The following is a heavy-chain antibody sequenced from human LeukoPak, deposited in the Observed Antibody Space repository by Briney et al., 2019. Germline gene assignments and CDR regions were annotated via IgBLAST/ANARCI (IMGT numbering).Heavy chain of an antibody. V-gene: IGHV3-20*04. CDR2: INWNGGST. D-gene: IGHD2-2*01. Sequence: GGSLRLSCAASGFTLSNAYMSWVRQAPGKGLEWVSGINWNGGSTGFADSVKGRFTISRDNAKNSLYLQMNSLRAEDTALYYCARDLSCSSTSCPNWFDPWGQGTLVTVSS. CDR3: ARDLSCSSTSCPNWFDP. CDR1: GFTLSNAY. J-gene: IGHJ5*02.